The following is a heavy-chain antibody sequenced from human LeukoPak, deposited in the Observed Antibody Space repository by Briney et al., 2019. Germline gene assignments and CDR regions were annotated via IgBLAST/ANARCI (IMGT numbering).Heavy chain of an antibody. Sequence: GGPLRLSCAASGLTFSTYGMSWVRQAPGKGREWVAAISGSGSTTYYADSVKCRFTISRDNSKDTLFLQMNSLRAEDTAVYYCAKTGNQWLVSDYFDYWGEGTLVTVSS. CDR3: AKTGNQWLVSDYFDY. D-gene: IGHD6-19*01. CDR1: GLTFSTYG. CDR2: ISGSGSTT. V-gene: IGHV3-23*01. J-gene: IGHJ4*02.